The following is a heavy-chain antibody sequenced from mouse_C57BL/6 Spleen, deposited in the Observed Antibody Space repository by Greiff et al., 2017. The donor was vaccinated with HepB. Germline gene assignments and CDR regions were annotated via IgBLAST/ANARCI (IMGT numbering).Heavy chain of an antibody. CDR1: GFNIKDDY. V-gene: IGHV14-4*01. J-gene: IGHJ3*01. CDR3: TTLTGTRGFAY. CDR2: IDPENGDT. Sequence: EVHLVESGAELVRPGASVKLSCTASGFNIKDDYMHWVKQKPEQGLEWIGWIDPENGDTEYASKFQGKATITADTSSNTAYLQLSSLTSEDTAVYYCTTLTGTRGFAYWGQGTLVTVSA. D-gene: IGHD4-1*01.